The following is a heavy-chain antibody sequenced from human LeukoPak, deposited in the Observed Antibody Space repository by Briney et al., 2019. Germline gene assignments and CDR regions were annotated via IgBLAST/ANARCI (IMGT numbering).Heavy chain of an antibody. Sequence: SETLSLTCAVYGESFSGYFWNWIRQPPGKGLEWIGEINHSGSTSNHNPSLKSRVTMSVDTSKNQFSLKLSSVTAADTAVYYCAREQSYYYGSGSHLDYWGQGTLVTVSS. D-gene: IGHD3-10*01. CDR3: AREQSYYYGSGSHLDY. V-gene: IGHV4-34*01. J-gene: IGHJ4*02. CDR1: GESFSGYF. CDR2: INHSGSTS.